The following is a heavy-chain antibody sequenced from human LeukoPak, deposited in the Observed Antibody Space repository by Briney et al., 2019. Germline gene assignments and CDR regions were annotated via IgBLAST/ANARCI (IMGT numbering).Heavy chain of an antibody. Sequence: GGSLRLSCAASGFSFISYAMSLVREAPGEGLECVSAISGSGGSTYYADSVKGRFTIPRDNSKNTLYLKMHSLRAEDTAVYYCAKDPNGDYIGTFDIWGQGTMVTVSS. J-gene: IGHJ3*02. CDR3: AKDPNGDYIGTFDI. D-gene: IGHD4-17*01. CDR1: GFSFISYA. CDR2: ISGSGGST. V-gene: IGHV3-23*01.